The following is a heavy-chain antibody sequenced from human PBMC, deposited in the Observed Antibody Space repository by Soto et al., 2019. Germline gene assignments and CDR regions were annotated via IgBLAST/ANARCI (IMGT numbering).Heavy chain of an antibody. CDR2: ISWNSGSI. CDR3: AKDGGDP. Sequence: GGSLRLSCAASGFTFDDYAMHWVRQAPGKGLEWVSGISWNSGSIGYADSVKGRFTISRDNAKNSLYLQMNSLRAEDTALYYCAKDGGDPWGQGTLVTVSS. J-gene: IGHJ5*02. V-gene: IGHV3-9*01. D-gene: IGHD3-16*01. CDR1: GFTFDDYA.